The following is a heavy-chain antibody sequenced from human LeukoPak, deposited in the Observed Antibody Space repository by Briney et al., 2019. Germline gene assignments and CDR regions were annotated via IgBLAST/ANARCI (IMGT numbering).Heavy chain of an antibody. J-gene: IGHJ4*02. Sequence: ASVKVSCKASGYIFTGYYMHWVRQAPGQGPEWMGWINPNSGGTNYAQKFQGRVTMTRDTSISTAYMELSRLRSDDTAVYYCARDLMDVRGVITPENYFDYWGQGTLVTVST. D-gene: IGHD3-10*02. CDR1: GYIFTGYY. CDR2: INPNSGGT. V-gene: IGHV1-2*02. CDR3: ARDLMDVRGVITPENYFDY.